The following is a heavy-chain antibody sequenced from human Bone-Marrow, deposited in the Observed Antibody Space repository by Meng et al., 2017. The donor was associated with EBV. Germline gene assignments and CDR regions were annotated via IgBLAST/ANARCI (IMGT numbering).Heavy chain of an antibody. D-gene: IGHD2-21*01. CDR2: INPDGSVI. CDR1: GFTLSSYW. Sequence: EGQVMESGGGLVPPGGSLRLYCAASGFTLSSYWVHWVRQAPGKGLVWVSRINPDGSVINYADSVKGRFTISRDNAKNTVYLQMNNLRADDTAVYYCAKDCFGDKDSWGQGTLVTVSS. J-gene: IGHJ4*02. CDR3: AKDCFGDKDS. V-gene: IGHV3-74*01.